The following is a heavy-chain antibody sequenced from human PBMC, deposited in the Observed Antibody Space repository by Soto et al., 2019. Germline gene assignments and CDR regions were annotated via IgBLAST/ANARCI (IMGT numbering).Heavy chain of an antibody. CDR1: GFTFSSNW. J-gene: IGHJ4*02. CDR2: IKQDGSET. D-gene: IGHD5-12*01. CDR3: ARDAGYNRFDY. Sequence: EMHLVESGGGLVQPGGPLRLSCADSGFTFSSNWMAWVRQAPGKGLEWVANIKQDGSETYYVDSVKGPFTISRDNAKNSLYLQMNSLRAEDSAVYYCARDAGYNRFDYWGQGTLVTVSS. V-gene: IGHV3-7*03.